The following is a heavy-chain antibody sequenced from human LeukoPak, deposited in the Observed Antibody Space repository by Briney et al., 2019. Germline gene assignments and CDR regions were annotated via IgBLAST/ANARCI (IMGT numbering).Heavy chain of an antibody. CDR1: GGSFSGYY. J-gene: IGHJ6*02. Sequence: SETLSLTCAVYGGSFSGYYWSWIRQPPGKGLEWIGEINHSGSTNYNPSLKSRVTISVDTSKNQFSLKLSSVTAAGTAVYYCARGGYYYGSGSYYPYYYGMDVWGQGTTVTVSS. D-gene: IGHD3-10*01. CDR2: INHSGST. V-gene: IGHV4-34*01. CDR3: ARGGYYYGSGSYYPYYYGMDV.